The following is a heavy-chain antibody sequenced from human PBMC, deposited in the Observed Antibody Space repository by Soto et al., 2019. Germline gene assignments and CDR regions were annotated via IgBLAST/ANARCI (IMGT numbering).Heavy chain of an antibody. CDR1: GFTFGSYA. Sequence: GGSLRLSCAASGFTFGSYAMSWVRQAPGKGLEWVSAISGSGGSTYYADSVKGRFTISRDNSKNTLYLQMNSLRAEDTAVYYFAKEVKVLWFGEYSYYGMDVWGQGT. CDR3: AKEVKVLWFGEYSYYGMDV. CDR2: ISGSGGST. J-gene: IGHJ6*02. D-gene: IGHD3-10*01. V-gene: IGHV3-23*01.